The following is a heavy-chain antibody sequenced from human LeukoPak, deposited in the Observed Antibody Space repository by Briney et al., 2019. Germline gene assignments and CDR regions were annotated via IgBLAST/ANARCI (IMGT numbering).Heavy chain of an antibody. D-gene: IGHD5-24*01. V-gene: IGHV3-23*01. J-gene: IGHJ4*02. CDR3: AKDGRDGSNYVRPYFDD. Sequence: PGGSLRLSCAASGFTFSSYGMRWVRQAPGKGLEWVSGITGSGGSTNYADSVKGRFTISRDNSKNTLYLQMNSLRAEDTAVYYCAKDGRDGSNYVRPYFDDWGQGTLVTVSS. CDR1: GFTFSSYG. CDR2: ITGSGGST.